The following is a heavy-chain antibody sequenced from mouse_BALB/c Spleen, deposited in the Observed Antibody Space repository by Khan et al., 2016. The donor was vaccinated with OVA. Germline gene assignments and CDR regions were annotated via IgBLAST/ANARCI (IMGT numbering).Heavy chain of an antibody. J-gene: IGHJ3*01. CDR2: IGNDSNTI. CDR1: GFPFSSFG. D-gene: IGHD1-1*02. V-gene: IGHV5-17*02. Sequence: EVPLVESGGGLVPPGGSRKLSCAASGFPFSSFGMHWVRQAPEKGLECVASIGNDSNTIYYADTVTGRFTISRDDPKNSLVLQMTSLSSDDTAMYYCASSRHWCWFASWGQGTLVTVSA. CDR3: ASSRHWCWFAS.